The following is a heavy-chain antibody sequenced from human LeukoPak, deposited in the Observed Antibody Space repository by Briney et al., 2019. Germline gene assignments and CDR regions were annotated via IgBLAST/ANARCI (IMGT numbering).Heavy chain of an antibody. CDR2: IRYDGSNK. Sequence: GVSLRLSCAASGFTFSSYGMHWVRQAPGKGLEWVAFIRYDGSNKYYADSVKGRFTISRDNSKNTLYLQMNSLRAEDTAVYYCAKEPGTMVRGVSHNGDALLWGQGTLVTVSS. D-gene: IGHD3-10*01. V-gene: IGHV3-30*02. J-gene: IGHJ4*02. CDR3: AKEPGTMVRGVSHNGDALL. CDR1: GFTFSSYG.